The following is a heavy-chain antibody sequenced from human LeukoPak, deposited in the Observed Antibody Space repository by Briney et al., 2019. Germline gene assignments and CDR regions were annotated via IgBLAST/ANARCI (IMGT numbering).Heavy chain of an antibody. CDR3: AKDQGYCGGDCHGAPIDYYYYGMDV. J-gene: IGHJ6*02. V-gene: IGHV1-2*06. CDR1: GYTFTGYY. D-gene: IGHD2-21*02. Sequence: VASVKVSCKASGYTFTGYYMHWVRQAPGQGLEWMGRINPNSGGTNYAQKFQGRVTMTRDTSISTAYMELSRLRSDDTAVYYCAKDQGYCGGDCHGAPIDYYYYGMDVWGQGTTVTVSS. CDR2: INPNSGGT.